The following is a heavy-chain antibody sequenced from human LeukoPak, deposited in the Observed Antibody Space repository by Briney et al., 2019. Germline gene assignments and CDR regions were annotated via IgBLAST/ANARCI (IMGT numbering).Heavy chain of an antibody. Sequence: SETLSLTCAVYGGSFSGYYWSWLRQPPGKGLEWIGYIYYSGSTYYNPSLTSRVTISVDTSKNQFSLKLSSVTAGDTAVYYCARGGSLRFGELLGDIWGQGTMVTVSS. CDR3: ARGGSLRFGELLGDI. CDR2: IYYSGST. D-gene: IGHD3-10*01. J-gene: IGHJ3*02. V-gene: IGHV4-34*01. CDR1: GGSFSGYY.